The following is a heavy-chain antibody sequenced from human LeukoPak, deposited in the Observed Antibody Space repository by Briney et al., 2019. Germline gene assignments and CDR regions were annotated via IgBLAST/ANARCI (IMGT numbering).Heavy chain of an antibody. Sequence: GGSLRLSCAASGFTFSGYAMHWVRQAPGKGLEYVSAICSNGGRTYYANSVKGRFTISRDNSKNTLYLQMGSLRAEDMAVYYCAREGVAASVDYWGQGTLVTVSS. CDR2: ICSNGGRT. CDR1: GFTFSGYA. J-gene: IGHJ4*02. D-gene: IGHD6-6*01. CDR3: AREGVAASVDY. V-gene: IGHV3-64*01.